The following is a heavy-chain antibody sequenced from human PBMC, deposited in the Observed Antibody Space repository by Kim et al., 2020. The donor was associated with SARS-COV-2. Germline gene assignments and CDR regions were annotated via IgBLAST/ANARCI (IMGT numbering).Heavy chain of an antibody. CDR3: ALQEGDYGSVVLYYGMDV. J-gene: IGHJ6*02. CDR2: ISGSGGST. V-gene: IGHV3-23*01. Sequence: GGSLRLSCAASGFTFSSYAMSWVRQAPGKGLEWVSAISGSGGSTYYADSVKGRFTISRDNSKNTLYLQMNSLRAEDTAVYYCALQEGDYGSVVLYYGMDVWGQGTTVTVSS. CDR1: GFTFSSYA. D-gene: IGHD4-17*01.